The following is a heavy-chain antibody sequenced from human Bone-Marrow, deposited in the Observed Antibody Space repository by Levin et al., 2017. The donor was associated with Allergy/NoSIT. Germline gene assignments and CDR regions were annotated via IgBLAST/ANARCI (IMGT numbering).Heavy chain of an antibody. V-gene: IGHV4-59*01. J-gene: IGHJ4*02. Sequence: ASETLSLTCTVSGGSISSYFLSWIRQPPGKGLEWIGYIYSSGNTKYNPSLKNRVTISIDTSKNQVSLRLDSVTAADTAVYYCARDLSGTYFTFDSWGQGTLVTVSS. D-gene: IGHD3-10*01. CDR1: GGSISSYF. CDR3: ARDLSGTYFTFDS. CDR2: IYSSGNT.